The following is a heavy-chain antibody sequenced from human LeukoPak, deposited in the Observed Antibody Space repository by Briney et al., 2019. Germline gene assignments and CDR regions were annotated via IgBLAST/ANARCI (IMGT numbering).Heavy chain of an antibody. V-gene: IGHV4-34*01. Sequence: SETLSLTCAVYGGSFSGYYWSWIRQPPGKGLEWNGEINHSGSTNYNPSLKSRLTLSAATSKTQFYLTLTSVTAADTAVSYCARDRSVGVLPAPPFDFWGQGTLVTVSS. CDR3: ARDRSVGVLPAPPFDF. D-gene: IGHD6-6*01. J-gene: IGHJ4*02. CDR1: GGSFSGYY. CDR2: INHSGST.